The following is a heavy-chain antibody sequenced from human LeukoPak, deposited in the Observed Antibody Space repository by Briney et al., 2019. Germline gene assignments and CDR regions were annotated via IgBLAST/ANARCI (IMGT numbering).Heavy chain of an antibody. V-gene: IGHV3-7*01. CDR1: GFSVTSCW. D-gene: IGHD3-16*01. CDR3: ARDPPIIGSRD. J-gene: IGHJ4*02. CDR2: INKEGSAT. Sequence: GGSLRLSCAASGFSVTSCWMSWVSQAPGKGLEWVANINKEGSATYYVDSVKGRFTISRDDAKNSVYLEMNSLRAEDTAVYYCARDPPIIGSRDWGQGTLVTVSS.